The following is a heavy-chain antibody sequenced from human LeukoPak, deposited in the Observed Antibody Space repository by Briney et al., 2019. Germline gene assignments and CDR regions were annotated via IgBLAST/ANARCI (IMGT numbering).Heavy chain of an antibody. D-gene: IGHD1-26*01. CDR2: IGVSGGGT. CDR1: GFTFSSYA. CDR3: VKDSGSHDS. Sequence: GGSLRLSCAASGFTFSSYAMTWVRQAPGKGLEWVSAIGVSGGGTYYADSVKGRFAISRDNSQSTLYLQMNSLRAEDTAIYYCVKDSGSHDSWGQGTLVTVSS. J-gene: IGHJ5*02. V-gene: IGHV3-23*01.